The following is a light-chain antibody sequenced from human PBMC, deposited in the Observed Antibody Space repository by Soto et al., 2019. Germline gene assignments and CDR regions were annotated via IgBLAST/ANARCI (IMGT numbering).Light chain of an antibody. CDR3: QVWDSSTARV. J-gene: IGLJ3*02. V-gene: IGLV3-9*01. Sequence: SYELTQPLSVSVALGQTARITCGGNNIGSKNVHWYQHKPGQAPVLVIYRDSNRPSGIPERFSGSNSGNTATLTISRAQAGDEADSYCQVWDSSTARVFGGGTKLTVL. CDR2: RDS. CDR1: NIGSKN.